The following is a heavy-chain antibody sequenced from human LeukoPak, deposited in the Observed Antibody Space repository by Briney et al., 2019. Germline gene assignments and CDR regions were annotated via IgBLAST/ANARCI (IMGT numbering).Heavy chain of an antibody. CDR2: IYTSGST. CDR3: ARVLDDSSGHYLDY. D-gene: IGHD3-22*01. CDR1: GGSISSYY. J-gene: IGHJ4*02. Sequence: SETLSLTRTVSGGSISSYYWSWIRQPAGKGLEWIGRIYTSGSTNYNPSLKSRVTMSVDTSKNQFSLKLSSVTAADTAVYYCARVLDDSSGHYLDYWGQGTLVTVSS. V-gene: IGHV4-4*07.